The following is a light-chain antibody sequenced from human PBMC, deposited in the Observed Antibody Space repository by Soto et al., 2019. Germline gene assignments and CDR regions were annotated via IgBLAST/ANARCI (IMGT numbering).Light chain of an antibody. CDR2: EVN. CDR3: SSYAGSNWYV. Sequence: QSVLTQPPSASGSPGQSVTISCTGTNSDVGGYNYVSWYQQYPGKAPKLIIYEVNERPSGVPDRFSGSKSGNTASLTVSGLQNADEADYYCSSYAGSNWYVFGTGTKLTVL. J-gene: IGLJ1*01. CDR1: NSDVGGYNY. V-gene: IGLV2-8*01.